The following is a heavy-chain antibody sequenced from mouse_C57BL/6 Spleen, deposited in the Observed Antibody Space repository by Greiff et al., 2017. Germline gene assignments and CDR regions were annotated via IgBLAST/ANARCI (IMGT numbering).Heavy chain of an antibody. J-gene: IGHJ4*01. CDR2: IYPGDGDT. Sequence: QVQLQQSGAELVKPGASVKISCKASGYAFSSSWMNWVKQRPGKGLEWIGRIYPGDGDTNYNGKFKGKATLTADKSSSTAYMQLISLTSEDSAVYFCALYSNYDYYAMDYWGQGTSVTVSS. V-gene: IGHV1-82*01. CDR1: GYAFSSSW. D-gene: IGHD2-5*01. CDR3: ALYSNYDYYAMDY.